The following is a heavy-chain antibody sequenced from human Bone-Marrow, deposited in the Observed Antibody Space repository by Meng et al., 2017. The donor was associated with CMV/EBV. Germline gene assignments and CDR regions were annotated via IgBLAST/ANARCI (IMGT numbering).Heavy chain of an antibody. V-gene: IGHV2-5*01. CDR1: GFSLSTGGAG. D-gene: IGHD3-3*01. CDR3: AHKYDFWNGYTY. J-gene: IGHJ4*01. Sequence: SGPTLAKPTQTLTLTCTFSGFSLSTGGAGVGWIRQPPGKALEWLALIYWNDDKRYSPSLKRRLTINKDTSRNQVVLTMTNMDPVDTATYYCAHKYDFWNGYTYWGHGTLVTVSS. CDR2: IYWNDDK.